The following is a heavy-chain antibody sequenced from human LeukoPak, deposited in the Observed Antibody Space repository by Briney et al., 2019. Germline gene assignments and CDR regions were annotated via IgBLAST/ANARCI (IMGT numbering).Heavy chain of an antibody. J-gene: IGHJ4*02. Sequence: ASVKVSCKASGFTFTDYNIQWMRQAPGQGLEWMGWINAKTGDTEYGQKFQGRVTVTRDTSISTAYMELSRLTSDDTALYYCSRDVTVDGLTYLDHWGLGTLVTVST. CDR3: SRDVTVDGLTYLDH. CDR2: INAKTGDT. D-gene: IGHD2-21*02. CDR1: GFTFTDYN. V-gene: IGHV1-2*02.